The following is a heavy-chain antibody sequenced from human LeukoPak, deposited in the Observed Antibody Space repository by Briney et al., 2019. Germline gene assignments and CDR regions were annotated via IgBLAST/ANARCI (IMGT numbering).Heavy chain of an antibody. J-gene: IGHJ4*02. CDR1: GFTFSSYA. D-gene: IGHD2-2*01. CDR2: ISGSGDTT. V-gene: IGHV3-23*01. Sequence: GGSLRLSCAASGFTFSSYAMSWVRQAPGKGLEWVSGISGSGDTTYYADSVKGRFTISRDNSNNTLYPQMNILRAEDTAVYYCAKDYCTITTCSFDSWGQGTLVTVSS. CDR3: AKDYCTITTCSFDS.